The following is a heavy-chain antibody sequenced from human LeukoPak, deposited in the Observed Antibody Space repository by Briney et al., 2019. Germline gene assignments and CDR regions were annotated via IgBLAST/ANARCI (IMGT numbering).Heavy chain of an antibody. J-gene: IGHJ4*02. V-gene: IGHV3-30*02. CDR2: IRYDGTNK. Sequence: GGSLRLSCAASGFTFSIYAMSWVRQAPGKGLEWVAFIRYDGTNKYYADSVKGRFTISRDNSQNIVDLQMNSLRAEDTAVYYCARDYDSGTYYINYWGQGTLVTVSS. D-gene: IGHD3-10*01. CDR1: GFTFSIYA. CDR3: ARDYDSGTYYINY.